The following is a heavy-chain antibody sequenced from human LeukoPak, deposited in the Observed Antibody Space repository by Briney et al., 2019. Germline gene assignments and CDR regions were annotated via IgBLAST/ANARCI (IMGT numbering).Heavy chain of an antibody. D-gene: IGHD5-12*01. V-gene: IGHV4-59*01. J-gene: IGHJ5*02. CDR3: ARGGYSGYAFDR. Sequence: SETLSLTCTVSGGSISRCYWSWIRQPPGKGLEWIGNIYYNGSTNYKPSLNSRVTISVHTSKNQFSLNLRSLTAADTAVYYCARGGYSGYAFDRWGQGTRVTVSS. CDR1: GGSISRCY. CDR2: IYYNGST.